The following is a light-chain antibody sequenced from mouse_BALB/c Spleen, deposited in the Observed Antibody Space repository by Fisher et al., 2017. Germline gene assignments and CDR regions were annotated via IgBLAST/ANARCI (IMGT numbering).Light chain of an antibody. V-gene: IGKV4-74*01. CDR1: SSVSSSY. J-gene: IGKJ5*01. Sequence: IVITQSPAIMSASLGERVTMTCTASSSVSSSYLHWYQQKPGSSPKLWIYSTSNLASGVPARFSGSGSGTSYSLTISSMEAEDAATYYCQQWSSYPLTFGAGTKLELK. CDR2: STS. CDR3: QQWSSYPLT.